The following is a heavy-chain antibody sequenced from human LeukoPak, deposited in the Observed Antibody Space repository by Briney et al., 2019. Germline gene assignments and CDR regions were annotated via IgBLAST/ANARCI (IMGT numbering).Heavy chain of an antibody. CDR3: ARLRYSGYDSADPLDY. J-gene: IGHJ4*02. CDR1: GYSFTSYW. V-gene: IGHV5-51*01. Sequence: GESLKISCKGSGYSFTSYWIGWVRQMPGKGLEWMGIIYPGDSDTRYSPFFQGQVTISADNSISTAYLQWSSLKASDTAMYYCARLRYSGYDSADPLDYWGQGTLVTVSS. D-gene: IGHD5-12*01. CDR2: IYPGDSDT.